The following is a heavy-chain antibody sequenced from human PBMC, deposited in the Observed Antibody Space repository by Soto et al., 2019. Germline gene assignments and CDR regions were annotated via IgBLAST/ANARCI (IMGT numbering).Heavy chain of an antibody. D-gene: IGHD6-13*01. V-gene: IGHV3-23*01. CDR1: GFTFSSYA. Sequence: GGSLRLSCAASGFTFSSYAMSWVRQAPGKGLEWVSAISGSGGSTYYADSVKGRFTISRDNSKNTLYLQMNSLRAEDTAVYYCARDLIGHSSSWGYFDYWGQGTLVTVSS. CDR3: ARDLIGHSSSWGYFDY. CDR2: ISGSGGST. J-gene: IGHJ4*02.